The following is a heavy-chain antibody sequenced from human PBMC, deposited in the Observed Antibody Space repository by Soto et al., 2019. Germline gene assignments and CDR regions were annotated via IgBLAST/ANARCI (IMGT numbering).Heavy chain of an antibody. Sequence: QVQLVXSXGGVVQPXXXLRLSCAASGFTFSSYGMHWVRQAPGKGLEWVAVIWYDGSNKYYADSVKGRXTXXXXXSXXXXXXXXXXXXXXXXXXXXXXXDSHYTAXVXXTFDYWGQGTLV. D-gene: IGHD5-18*01. CDR3: XXDSHYTAXVXXTFDY. CDR1: GFTFSSYG. J-gene: IGHJ4*02. V-gene: IGHV3-33*01. CDR2: IWYDGSNK.